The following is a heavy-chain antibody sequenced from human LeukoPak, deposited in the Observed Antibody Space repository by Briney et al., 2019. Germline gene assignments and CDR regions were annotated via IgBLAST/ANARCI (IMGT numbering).Heavy chain of an antibody. CDR1: GFTFGDYW. J-gene: IGHJ4*02. CDR2: IKKDGSDK. CDR3: LQYDSGNI. V-gene: IGHV3-7*01. Sequence: GGSLRLSCAASGFTFGDYWMSWVRQAPGKGLEWVANIKKDGSDKYYVDSVKGRFTVSRDNAKNSLYLQMNSLRAEDTAVYYCLQYDSGNIWGQGTLVAVSS. D-gene: IGHD3-10*01.